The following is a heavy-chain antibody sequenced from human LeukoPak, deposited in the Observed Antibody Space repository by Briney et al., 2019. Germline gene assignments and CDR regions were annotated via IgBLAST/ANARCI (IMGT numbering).Heavy chain of an antibody. D-gene: IGHD3-10*01. V-gene: IGHV3-7*01. J-gene: IGHJ6*04. Sequence: GGSLRLSCAASGFTFSNHWMNWVRQFPGMGLEWVAIINQDGSEKYYVDSVKGRFTISRDNAKNSLDLQMNSLGAEDTAVYYSARGQGIVWGKGTTVTVSS. CDR2: INQDGSEK. CDR1: GFTFSNHW. CDR3: ARGQGIV.